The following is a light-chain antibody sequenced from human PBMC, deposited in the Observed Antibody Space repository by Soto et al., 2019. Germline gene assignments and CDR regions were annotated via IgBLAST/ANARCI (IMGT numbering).Light chain of an antibody. CDR2: EAS. CDR1: QSISTY. CDR3: HQRFDWPMP. Sequence: EIVLTQSPATLSLSPGEGATLSCRASQSISTYLAWYQQKPGQAPTLLIYEASHRATGIPARFSGSGSGTDFTLTISSLEPADFTVYYCHQRFDWPMPFGQRTKLNIK. V-gene: IGKV3-11*01. J-gene: IGKJ1*01.